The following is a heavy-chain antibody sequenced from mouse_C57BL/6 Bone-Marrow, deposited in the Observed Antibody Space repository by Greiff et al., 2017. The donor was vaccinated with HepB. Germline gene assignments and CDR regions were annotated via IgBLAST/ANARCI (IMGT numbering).Heavy chain of an antibody. V-gene: IGHV8-12*01. Sequence: QSSQTLSLTCSFSGFSLSTSGMGVSWIRQPSGKGLEWLAHIYWDDDKRYNPSLKSRLTISKDTSRNQVFLKITSVDTADTATYYCARRASYYSNCGYWYFDVWGTGTTVTVSS. CDR2: IYWDDDK. J-gene: IGHJ1*03. CDR3: ARRASYYSNCGYWYFDV. CDR1: GFSLSTSGMG. D-gene: IGHD2-5*01.